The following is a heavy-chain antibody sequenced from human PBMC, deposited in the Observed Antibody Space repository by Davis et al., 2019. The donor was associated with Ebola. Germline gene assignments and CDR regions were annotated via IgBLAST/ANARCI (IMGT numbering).Heavy chain of an antibody. CDR2: IYYSGST. Sequence: MPSETLSLTCTVSGGSISNGDYYWSWIRQPPGKGLEWIGYIYYSGSTYYNPSLKSRVTISVDTSKNQFSLKLSSVTAADTAVYYCARDHGSSWNNWFDLWGQGTLVTVSS. J-gene: IGHJ5*02. V-gene: IGHV4-30-4*01. CDR3: ARDHGSSWNNWFDL. D-gene: IGHD6-13*01. CDR1: GGSISNGDYY.